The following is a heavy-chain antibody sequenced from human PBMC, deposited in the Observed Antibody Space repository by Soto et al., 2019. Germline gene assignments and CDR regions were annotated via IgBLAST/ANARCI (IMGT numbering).Heavy chain of an antibody. CDR2: ISAYNGNT. Sequence: ASVKVSCKASGYTFTSYGISWVRQAPGQGHEWMGWISAYNGNTNYAQKLQGRVTMTTDTSTSTAYMELRSLRSDDTAVYYCAGGWFGEDYYGMDVWGQGTTVTVSS. D-gene: IGHD3-10*01. J-gene: IGHJ6*02. CDR1: GYTFTSYG. V-gene: IGHV1-18*01. CDR3: AGGWFGEDYYGMDV.